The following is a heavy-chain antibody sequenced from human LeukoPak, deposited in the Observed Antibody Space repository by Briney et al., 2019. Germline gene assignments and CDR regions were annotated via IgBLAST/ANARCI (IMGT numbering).Heavy chain of an antibody. J-gene: IGHJ5*02. Sequence: PSETLSLTCTVSGGSISTYYWSWLRQPPGKGLVWIGYVHYIGTTNYNPSLKSRVTISVDTSKNQFSLKLSSVTAADTAAYYCARCESNWFDPWGQGTLVAVSS. CDR2: VHYIGTT. CDR1: GGSISTYY. CDR3: ARCESNWFDP. V-gene: IGHV4-59*01.